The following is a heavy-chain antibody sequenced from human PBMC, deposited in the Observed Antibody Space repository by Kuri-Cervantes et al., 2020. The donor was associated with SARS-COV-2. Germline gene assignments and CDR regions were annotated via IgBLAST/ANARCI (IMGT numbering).Heavy chain of an antibody. CDR1: GFTFSSYE. CDR3: ARSWGNWRYMDV. D-gene: IGHD1-1*01. CDR2: ISSSDDTI. J-gene: IGHJ6*03. Sequence: GESLKISCAASGFTFSSYEMNWVRQAPGKGLEWVSHISSSDDTIYYTDSVKGRFTISRDNAKNSLYLQMNSLRAEDTAVYYCARSWGNWRYMDVWGKGTTVTVSS. V-gene: IGHV3-48*03.